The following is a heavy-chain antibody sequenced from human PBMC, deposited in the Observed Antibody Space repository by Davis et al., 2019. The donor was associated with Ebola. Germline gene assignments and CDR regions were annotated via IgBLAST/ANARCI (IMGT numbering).Heavy chain of an antibody. CDR1: GFTFSSYA. CDR2: ISGSGGST. CDR3: ARVVENGYSSSWYKINWFDP. V-gene: IGHV3-23*01. Sequence: GESLKISCAASGFTFSSYAMSWVRQAPGKGLEWVSAISGSGGSTYYADSVKGRFTISRDNSKNTLYLQMNSLRAEDTAVYYCARVVENGYSSSWYKINWFDPWGQGTLVTVSS. D-gene: IGHD6-13*01. J-gene: IGHJ5*02.